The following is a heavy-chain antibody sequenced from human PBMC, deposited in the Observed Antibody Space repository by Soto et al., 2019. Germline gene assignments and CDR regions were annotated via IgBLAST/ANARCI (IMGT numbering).Heavy chain of an antibody. Sequence: ASVKVSCKASGGTFSSYAISWVRQAPGQGLEWMGWINPNSGGTNYAQKFQGRVTMTRDTSISTAYMELSRLRSDDTAVYYCARAKITMVRGVINSFDPWGQGTLVTVSS. D-gene: IGHD3-10*01. CDR2: INPNSGGT. CDR3: ARAKITMVRGVINSFDP. J-gene: IGHJ5*02. V-gene: IGHV1-2*02. CDR1: GGTFSSYA.